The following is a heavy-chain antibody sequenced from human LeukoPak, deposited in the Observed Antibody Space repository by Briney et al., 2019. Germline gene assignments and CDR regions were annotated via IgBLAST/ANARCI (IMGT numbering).Heavy chain of an antibody. CDR2: IKQDGSEK. CDR3: ARDICAADYYDSSGYYSAFDI. Sequence: GGSLTLSCAASGFTFSSYWMSWVRQAPGKGLEWVANIKQDGSEKYYVDSVKGRFTTSRDSAKNSLYLQMNSLRAEDTGVYYCARDICAADYYDSSGYYSAFDIWGQGTMVTVSS. D-gene: IGHD3-22*01. V-gene: IGHV3-7*01. J-gene: IGHJ3*02. CDR1: GFTFSSYW.